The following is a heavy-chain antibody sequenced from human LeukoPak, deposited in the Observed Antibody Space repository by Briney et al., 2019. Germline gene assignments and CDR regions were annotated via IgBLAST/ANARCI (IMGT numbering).Heavy chain of an antibody. CDR3: TTASRGSLFYYYYGMDV. V-gene: IGHV3-15*01. CDR1: GFTFSSYA. Sequence: GGSLRLSCAASGFTFSSYAMSWVRQAPGKGLEWVGRIKSKTDGGATEYAAPVEGRLTISRDDSKNTLFLQMNSLKTEDTAVYYCTTASRGSLFYYYYGMDVWGQGTTVTVSS. J-gene: IGHJ6*02. D-gene: IGHD5-12*01. CDR2: IKSKTDGGAT.